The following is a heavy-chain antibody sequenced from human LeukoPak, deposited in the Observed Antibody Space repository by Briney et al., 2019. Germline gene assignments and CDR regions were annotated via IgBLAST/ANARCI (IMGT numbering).Heavy chain of an antibody. J-gene: IGHJ6*02. V-gene: IGHV4-34*01. D-gene: IGHD6-6*01. CDR1: GGSFSGYY. CDR2: INHSGST. CDR3: ARTPIAARQSALSENYYYYGMDV. Sequence: PSETLSLTCAVYGGSFSGYYWSWIRQPPGKGLEWIGEINHSGSTYYNPSLKSRVTISVDTSKNQFSLKLSSVTAADTAVYYCARTPIAARQSALSENYYYYGMDVWGQGTTVTVSS.